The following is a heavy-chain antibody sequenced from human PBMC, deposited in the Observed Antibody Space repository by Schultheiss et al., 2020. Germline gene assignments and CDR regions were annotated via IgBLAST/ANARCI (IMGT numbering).Heavy chain of an antibody. D-gene: IGHD3-22*01. CDR2: ISSSSSYI. V-gene: IGHV3-21*06. Sequence: GGSLRLSCAASGFTFSSYRMNWVRQTPGKGLEWVSSISSSSSYIYYADSVKGRFTISRDNAKNSLYLQMNSLRAEDTAVYYCARDRSTYYYDRSYDAFDIWGQGTMVTVSS. J-gene: IGHJ3*02. CDR1: GFTFSSYR. CDR3: ARDRSTYYYDRSYDAFDI.